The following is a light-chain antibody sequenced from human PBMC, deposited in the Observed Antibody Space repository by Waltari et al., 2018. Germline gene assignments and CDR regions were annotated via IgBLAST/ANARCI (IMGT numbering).Light chain of an antibody. V-gene: IGKV4-1*01. J-gene: IGKJ2*01. CDR3: LQTYVSPYT. CDR2: WAS. Sequence: DIVMTQSPDSLGVSLGERATIHCKSSQSVLYSSNNKNYLSWYQQKPGQPPKMIIYWASTRESGVPDRFSGSGSGTDFTLTISSLQAEDAAVYYCLQTYVSPYTFGQGTNLEI. CDR1: QSVLYSSNNKNY.